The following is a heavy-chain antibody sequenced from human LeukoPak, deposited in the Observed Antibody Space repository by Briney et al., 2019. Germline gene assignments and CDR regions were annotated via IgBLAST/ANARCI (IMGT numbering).Heavy chain of an antibody. D-gene: IGHD4-17*01. CDR1: GGSISSGGYY. J-gene: IGHJ4*02. V-gene: IGHV4-30-2*01. CDR2: IYHSGST. Sequence: PSETLSLTCTVSGGSISSGGYYWSWIRQPPGKGLEWIGYIYHSGSTYYNPSLKSRVTMSVDTSKNQFSLKLSSVTAADTAVYYCARDDYGDYGIQWYWGQGTLVTVSS. CDR3: ARDDYGDYGIQWY.